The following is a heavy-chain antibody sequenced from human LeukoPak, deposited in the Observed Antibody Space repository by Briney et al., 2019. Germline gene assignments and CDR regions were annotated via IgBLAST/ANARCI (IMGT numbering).Heavy chain of an antibody. CDR1: GGSISSYY. D-gene: IGHD3-22*01. CDR2: IDYSGST. Sequence: SETLSLTCTVSGGSISSYYWSWIRQPPGKGLEWIGYIDYSGSTDYNPSLKSRVTILLDTSKNQFSLKLSSVTAADTAVYYCARARDYYDSSGYYYRFDYWGQGTLVTVSS. CDR3: ARARDYYDSSGYYYRFDY. J-gene: IGHJ4*02. V-gene: IGHV4-59*01.